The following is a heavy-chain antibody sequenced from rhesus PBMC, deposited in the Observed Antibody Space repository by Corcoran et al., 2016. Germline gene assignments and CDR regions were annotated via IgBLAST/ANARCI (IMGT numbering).Heavy chain of an antibody. D-gene: IGHD3-3*01. CDR1: GGSISGGYG. V-gene: IGHV4S7*01. CDR2: IFGRLGST. J-gene: IGHJ4*01. Sequence: QVQLQESGPGLVKPSETLSLTCVVSGGSISGGYGWSWIRQPAGKGPGGIWQIFGRLGSTSSNPSLKSQVTISRDTSKNQFSLKLSSVTAADTAVYYCAREDYNIWTGYYMRYFDYWGQGVLVTVSS. CDR3: AREDYNIWTGYYMRYFDY.